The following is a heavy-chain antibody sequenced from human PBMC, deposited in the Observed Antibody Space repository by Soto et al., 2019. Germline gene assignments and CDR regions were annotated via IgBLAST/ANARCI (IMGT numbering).Heavy chain of an antibody. V-gene: IGHV4-4*02. Sequence: PSETLSLTCAVSGGSISSSNWWSWVRQPPGKGLEWIGEIYHSGSTNYNPSLKSRVTISVDKSKNQFSLKLSSVTAADTAVYYFARVSGSYYYGMDVWGQGTTVPVSS. J-gene: IGHJ6*02. CDR1: GGSISSSNW. CDR3: ARVSGSYYYGMDV. CDR2: IYHSGST. D-gene: IGHD1-26*01.